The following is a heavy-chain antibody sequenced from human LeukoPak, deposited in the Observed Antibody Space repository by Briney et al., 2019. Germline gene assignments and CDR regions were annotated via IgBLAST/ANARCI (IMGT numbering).Heavy chain of an antibody. D-gene: IGHD1-14*01. Sequence: GGSLRLSCAASGFTISNTWMSWVRQAPGKGLEWVARIKSKTEGETIDYSAPVKGRFTISRDDSKNTLYLQMNTLKTEDTAVYYCTSNLPERGMQRRDYYYYYYMDVWGKGTTVTVSS. J-gene: IGHJ6*03. CDR3: TSNLPERGMQRRDYYYYYYMDV. V-gene: IGHV3-15*01. CDR1: GFTISNTW. CDR2: IKSKTEGETI.